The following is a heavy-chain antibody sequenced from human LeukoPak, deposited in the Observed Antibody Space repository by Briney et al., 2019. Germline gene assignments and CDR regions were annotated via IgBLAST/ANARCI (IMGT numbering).Heavy chain of an antibody. CDR2: TYYRSKWYN. Sequence: SQTLSLTCAISGDSVSINSAAWNWIRQSPSRGLEWLGRTYYRSKWYNDYAVSVKSRITINPNTSKNQFSLQLNSVTTEDKAVYYCARDDYSGGGFDPWGQGTLVTVSS. J-gene: IGHJ5*02. CDR1: GDSVSINSAA. V-gene: IGHV6-1*01. D-gene: IGHD4-11*01. CDR3: ARDDYSGGGFDP.